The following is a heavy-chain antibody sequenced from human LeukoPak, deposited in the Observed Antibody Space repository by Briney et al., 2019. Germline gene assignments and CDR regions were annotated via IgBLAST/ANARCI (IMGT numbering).Heavy chain of an antibody. CDR1: GFTFSSYA. J-gene: IGHJ4*02. Sequence: QPGGSLRLSCVASGFTFSSYAMSWVRQAPGKGLEWVSGITSRSTYYADSVKGRFTISRDISKNTLYVQMNSLRAEDTAVYYCAKVVGTSGWYFDYWGQGTLVTVSS. CDR3: AKVVGTSGWYFDY. V-gene: IGHV3-23*01. D-gene: IGHD1-1*01. CDR2: ITSRST.